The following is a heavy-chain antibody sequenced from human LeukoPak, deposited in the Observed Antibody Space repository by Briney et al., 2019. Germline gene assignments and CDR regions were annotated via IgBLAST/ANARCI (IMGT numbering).Heavy chain of an antibody. CDR1: GYSFTSYW. J-gene: IGHJ3*02. CDR3: ARSIAVAGPDAFDI. Sequence: GESLKISCKGSGYSFTSYWIGWVLQMPGKGLEWMVIIYPGDSDTRYSPSFQGQVTISADKSISTAYLQWSSLKASDTAMYYCARSIAVAGPDAFDIWGQGTMVTVSS. CDR2: IYPGDSDT. V-gene: IGHV5-51*01. D-gene: IGHD6-19*01.